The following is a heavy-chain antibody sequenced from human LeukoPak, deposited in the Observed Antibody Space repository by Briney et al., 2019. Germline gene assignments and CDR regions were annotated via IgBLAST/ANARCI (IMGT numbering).Heavy chain of an antibody. CDR1: GFTFSSYS. Sequence: GGSLGLSCAASGFTFSSYSMNWVRQAPGKGLEWVSSISSSSSYIYYADSVKGRFTISRDNPKNSLYLQMNSLRAEDTAVYYCARSVPGVLRFLEWSMNHFDIWGQGTMVTVSS. J-gene: IGHJ3*02. CDR2: ISSSSSYI. CDR3: ARSVPGVLRFLEWSMNHFDI. V-gene: IGHV3-21*01. D-gene: IGHD3-3*01.